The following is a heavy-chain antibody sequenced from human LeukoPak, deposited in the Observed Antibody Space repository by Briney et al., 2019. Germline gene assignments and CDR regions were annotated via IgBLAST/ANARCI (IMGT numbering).Heavy chain of an antibody. CDR2: ISASGSTI. V-gene: IGHV3-23*01. CDR3: AKVKLGTRSDYAFDI. CDR1: GFTFRSYA. J-gene: IGHJ3*02. Sequence: RGSLRLSCAASGFTFRSYAMSWVRQAPGKGLEWVSGISASGSTIYYADSVKGRFTISRDNSKNTLYLQMNGLRAEDTAVYYCAKVKLGTRSDYAFDIWGQGTMVTVSS. D-gene: IGHD7-27*01.